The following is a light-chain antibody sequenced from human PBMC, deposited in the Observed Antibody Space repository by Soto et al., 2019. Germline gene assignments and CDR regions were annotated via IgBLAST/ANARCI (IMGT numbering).Light chain of an antibody. Sequence: EIVLTQSPGTLSLSPGERATLSCRASQSVRNNYLAWYQQRPGQAPRLLIYGASSRDTGIPDRFSGSGSETDFTLTIIRLEPEDFVVFYCQQYGSSPLTFGGGTKVEIK. V-gene: IGKV3-20*01. CDR1: QSVRNNY. J-gene: IGKJ4*01. CDR3: QQYGSSPLT. CDR2: GAS.